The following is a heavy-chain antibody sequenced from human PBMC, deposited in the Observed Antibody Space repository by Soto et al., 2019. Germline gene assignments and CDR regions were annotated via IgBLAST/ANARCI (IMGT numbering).Heavy chain of an antibody. J-gene: IGHJ4*02. D-gene: IGHD2-15*01. CDR1: GGSISSGGYY. CDR2: IYYSGST. CDR3: ARALRYCSGCSCYFPYYFDY. Sequence: SETLSLTCTVSGGSISSGGYYWSWIRQHPGKGLEWIGYIYYSGSTYYNPSLKSRVTISVDTSKNQFSLKLSSVTAADTAVYYCARALRYCSGCSCYFPYYFDYWGQGTLVTVSA. V-gene: IGHV4-31*03.